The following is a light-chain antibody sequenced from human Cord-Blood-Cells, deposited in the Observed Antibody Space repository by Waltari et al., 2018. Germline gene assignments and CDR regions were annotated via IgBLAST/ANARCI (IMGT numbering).Light chain of an antibody. V-gene: IGLV2-23*01. CDR3: CSYAGSSTLVV. J-gene: IGLJ2*01. CDR2: EGS. Sequence: QSALTQPASVSGSPGQSITISCTGPSSDVGSYNIVSWYQQHPGKAPKLMIYEGSKRPSGVSNRFSGSKSGNTASLTISGLQAEDEADYYCCSYAGSSTLVVFGGGTKLTVL. CDR1: SSDVGSYNI.